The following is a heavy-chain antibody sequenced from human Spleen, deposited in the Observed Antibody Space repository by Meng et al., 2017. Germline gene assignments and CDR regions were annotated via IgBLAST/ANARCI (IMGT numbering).Heavy chain of an antibody. CDR1: GFTFSTYA. CDR2: ISGSAYRT. Sequence: GESLKISCEASGFTFSTYAMTWVRQAPGQGPEWVSSISGSAYRTYYADSVEGRFTISRDNSKNTLYLQMNSLRAEDTAVYYCARGPPSTVTPDYWGQGTLVTVSS. J-gene: IGHJ4*02. CDR3: ARGPPSTVTPDY. D-gene: IGHD4-11*01. V-gene: IGHV3-23*01.